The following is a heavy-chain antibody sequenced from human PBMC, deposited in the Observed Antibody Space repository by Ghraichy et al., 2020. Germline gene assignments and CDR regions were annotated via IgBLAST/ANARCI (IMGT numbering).Heavy chain of an antibody. CDR2: IYHSGST. CDR3: ARELRLWSTWFDP. V-gene: IGHV4-31*03. CDR1: GGFISSGSYF. Sequence: SETLSPTCTVSGGFISSGSYFWYWIRQHPGKGLEWIGYIYHSGSTYYNPSLKSRVTISVDLSKNQFSLRLISVTAADTAIYYCARELRLWSTWFDPWGHGTLVTVSS. D-gene: IGHD3-10*01. J-gene: IGHJ5*02.